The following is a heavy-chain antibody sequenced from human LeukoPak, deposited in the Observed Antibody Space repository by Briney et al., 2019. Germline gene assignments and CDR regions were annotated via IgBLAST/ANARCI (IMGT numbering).Heavy chain of an antibody. V-gene: IGHV1-69*05. CDR3: ARDGLRYYHGSGSYYNLGY. CDR1: GGTFSSYA. J-gene: IGHJ4*02. D-gene: IGHD3-10*01. Sequence: SVKVSCKASGGTFSSYAISWVRQAPGQGLEWMGRIIPIFGTANYAQKFQGRVTITTDESTSTAYMELSSLRSEDTAVYYCARDGLRYYHGSGSYYNLGYWGQGTLVTVSS. CDR2: IIPIFGTA.